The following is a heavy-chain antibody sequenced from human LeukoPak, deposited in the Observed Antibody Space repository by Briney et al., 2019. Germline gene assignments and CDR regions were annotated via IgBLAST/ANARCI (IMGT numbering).Heavy chain of an antibody. CDR3: ARESLGSSGYYRDY. Sequence: PGGSLRLSCAASGFTFSSYSMNWVRQAPGKGLEWVSSISSSSYIYYADSVKGRFTISRDNAKNSLSLQMNSLRAEDTAVYYCARESLGSSGYYRDYWGQGTLVTVSS. J-gene: IGHJ4*02. CDR2: ISSSSYI. D-gene: IGHD3-22*01. CDR1: GFTFSSYS. V-gene: IGHV3-21*01.